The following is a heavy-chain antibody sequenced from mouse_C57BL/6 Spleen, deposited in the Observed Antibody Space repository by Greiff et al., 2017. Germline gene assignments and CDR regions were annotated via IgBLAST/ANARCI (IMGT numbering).Heavy chain of an antibody. CDR3: TTPGSRGNWYFDV. V-gene: IGHV14-1*01. Sequence: VQLQQSGAELVRPGASVKLSCTASGFNIKDYYMHWVKQRPEQGLEWIGRIDPEDGDTEYAPKFQGKATMTADTSSNTAYLQLSSLTSEDTAVYYWTTPGSRGNWYFDVWGTGTTVTVSS. J-gene: IGHJ1*03. D-gene: IGHD1-1*01. CDR1: GFNIKDYY. CDR2: IDPEDGDT.